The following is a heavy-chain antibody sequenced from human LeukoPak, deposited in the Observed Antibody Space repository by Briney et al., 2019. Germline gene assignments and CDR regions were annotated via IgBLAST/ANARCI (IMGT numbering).Heavy chain of an antibody. J-gene: IGHJ4*02. V-gene: IGHV3-21*06. Sequence: GGSLRLSCAASGFTFSFYSMNWVRQAPGKGLEGVSSISGSSSYIEYADSVKGRFTISSDNAKNSLYLQMNSLTAADTAVYYCARGHSSGYNLKYWGQGTLVTVSS. CDR3: ARGHSSGYNLKY. D-gene: IGHD3-22*01. CDR2: ISGSSSYI. CDR1: GFTFSFYS.